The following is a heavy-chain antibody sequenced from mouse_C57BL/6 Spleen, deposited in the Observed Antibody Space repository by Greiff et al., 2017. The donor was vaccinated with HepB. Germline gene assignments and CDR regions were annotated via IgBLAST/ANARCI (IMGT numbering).Heavy chain of an antibody. CDR3: ARRGISRWDFDY. Sequence: EVQLQQSGPELVKPGASVKMSCKASGYTFTDYNMHWVKQSHGKSLEWIGYINPNNGGTSYNQKFKGKATLTVNKSSSTAYMELRSLTSEDSAVYYCARRGISRWDFDYWGQGTTLTVSS. D-gene: IGHD1-1*02. CDR2: INPNNGGT. CDR1: GYTFTDYN. J-gene: IGHJ2*01. V-gene: IGHV1-22*01.